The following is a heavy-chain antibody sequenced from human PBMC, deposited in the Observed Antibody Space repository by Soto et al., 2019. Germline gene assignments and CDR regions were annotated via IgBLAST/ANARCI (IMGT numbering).Heavy chain of an antibody. J-gene: IGHJ6*02. Sequence: LRLSCAASGFTFSSYAMSWVRQAPGKGLEWVSAISGSGGSTYYADSVKGRFTISRDNSKNTLYLQMSSLRAEDTAVYYCAKDRPYYDFWSGSRYGMDVWGQGTTVTVSS. V-gene: IGHV3-23*01. D-gene: IGHD3-3*01. CDR1: GFTFSSYA. CDR2: ISGSGGST. CDR3: AKDRPYYDFWSGSRYGMDV.